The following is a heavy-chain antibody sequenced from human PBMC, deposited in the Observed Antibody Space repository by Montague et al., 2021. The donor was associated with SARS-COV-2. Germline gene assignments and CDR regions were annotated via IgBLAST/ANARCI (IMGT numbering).Heavy chain of an antibody. CDR1: GFSLSTSGMC. CDR2: IDWDDDK. CDR3: ARICVATRGDAFDI. Sequence: PALVKPTQTLTQTCTFSGFSLSTSGMCVSWIRQPPGKSLDWLALIDWDDDKYYSTSLKTRLTISKDNLKNQAVLTMTNMDPVDTATYYCARICVATRGDAFDIGGQGAMVDVSS. V-gene: IGHV2-70*01. D-gene: IGHD1-26*01. J-gene: IGHJ3*02.